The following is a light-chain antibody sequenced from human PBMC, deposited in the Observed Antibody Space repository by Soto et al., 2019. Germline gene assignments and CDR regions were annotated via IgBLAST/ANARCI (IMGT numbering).Light chain of an antibody. V-gene: IGKV3-11*01. CDR1: QSVSSY. CDR3: QQRSNWPVT. J-gene: IGKJ1*01. Sequence: EIVLTQSPATLSLSPGEGATLSCRASQSVSSYLAWYQQKPGQAPRLLIYDASNRATGIPARFSGSGSGTDFTLTISSLEPEDFAVYYGQQRSNWPVTFGLGTKV. CDR2: DAS.